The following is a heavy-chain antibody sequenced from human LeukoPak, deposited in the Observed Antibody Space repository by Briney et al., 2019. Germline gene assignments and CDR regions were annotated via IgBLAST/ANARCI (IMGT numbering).Heavy chain of an antibody. V-gene: IGHV3-23*01. CDR2: ISGSGGST. CDR3: ATMGSLWFGEV. Sequence: GGALRLSCAASGFTFSSYAMSWVRQAPGKGLEWVSAISGSGGSTYYADSVKGRFTISRDNSKNTLYLQMNSLRAEDTAVYYCATMGSLWFGEVWGQGTLVTVSS. D-gene: IGHD3-10*01. J-gene: IGHJ4*02. CDR1: GFTFSSYA.